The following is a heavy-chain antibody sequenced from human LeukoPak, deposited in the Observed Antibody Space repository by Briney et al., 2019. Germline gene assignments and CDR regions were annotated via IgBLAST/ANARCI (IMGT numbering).Heavy chain of an antibody. CDR2: IYSGGST. J-gene: IGHJ4*02. CDR1: GFTVSSNY. CDR3: ARTYYDFWSGYPYYFDY. V-gene: IGHV3-66*01. Sequence: GGSLRLSCAASGFTVSSNYMSWARQAPGKGLEWVSVIYSGGSTYYADSVKGRFTISRDNSKNTLYLQMNSLRAEDTAVYYCARTYYDFWSGYPYYFDYWGQGTLVTVSS. D-gene: IGHD3-3*01.